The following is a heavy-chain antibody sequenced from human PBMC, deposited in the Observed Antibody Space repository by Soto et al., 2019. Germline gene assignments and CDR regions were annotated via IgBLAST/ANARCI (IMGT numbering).Heavy chain of an antibody. D-gene: IGHD1-1*01. Sequence: PGGSLRLSCAASGFTFSSYAMSWVRQAPGKGLEWVSAISGSGGSTYYADSVKGRFTISRDNSKNTLYLQMNSLRAEDTAVYYCANTLLQPQLSRYYYYGMDVWGQGTTVTVSS. CDR2: ISGSGGST. CDR1: GFTFSSYA. J-gene: IGHJ6*02. CDR3: ANTLLQPQLSRYYYYGMDV. V-gene: IGHV3-23*01.